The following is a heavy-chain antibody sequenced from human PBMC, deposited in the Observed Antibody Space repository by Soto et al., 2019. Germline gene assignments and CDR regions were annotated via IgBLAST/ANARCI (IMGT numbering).Heavy chain of an antibody. CDR2: ISYDGRDK. D-gene: IGHD5-18*01. CDR3: AKDRDTYGSAYYFDY. V-gene: IGHV3-30*18. Sequence: QVQLVESGGGVVQPGRSLRLSCAASGFTFSTYGIHWVRRAPGKGLEWVAVISYDGRDKYHADSVKGRFTISRDNSKNTLYLQMNSLRDEDTAVYYCAKDRDTYGSAYYFDYWGQGTLVTVSS. J-gene: IGHJ4*02. CDR1: GFTFSTYG.